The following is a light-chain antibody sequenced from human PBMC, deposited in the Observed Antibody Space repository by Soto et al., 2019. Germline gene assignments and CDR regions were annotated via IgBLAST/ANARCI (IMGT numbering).Light chain of an antibody. CDR2: AAS. Sequence: DIQLTQSPSFLSASVGDRVTITCRASQGISSYLAWYRQKPGKAPMLLIYAASTLQSGVPSRFSGSGSGTEFTLTISSLQPEDFATYYCQRLNSYRFTFGPGTKVDIK. CDR3: QRLNSYRFT. J-gene: IGKJ3*01. CDR1: QGISSY. V-gene: IGKV1-9*01.